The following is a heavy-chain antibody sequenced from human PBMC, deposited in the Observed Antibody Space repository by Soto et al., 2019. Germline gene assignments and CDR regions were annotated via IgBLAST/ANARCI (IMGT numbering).Heavy chain of an antibody. CDR3: AKEGGLSGSYYISSSYYFDY. V-gene: IGHV3-30*18. D-gene: IGHD1-26*01. CDR2: ISYDGSNT. Sequence: QVQLVEAGGGVVQPGRSLRLSCVASGFTFSSYGMQWVRQAPGKGLEWVAIISYDGSNTYYADSVKGRFTISRDNSKNTLYLLMNSLRAEDTSVYYCAKEGGLSGSYYISSSYYFDYWGQGTLVSVSA. CDR1: GFTFSSYG. J-gene: IGHJ4*02.